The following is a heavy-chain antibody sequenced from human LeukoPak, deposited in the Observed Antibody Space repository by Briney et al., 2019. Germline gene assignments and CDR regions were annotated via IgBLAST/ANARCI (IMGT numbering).Heavy chain of an antibody. D-gene: IGHD2-15*01. CDR1: GFTVSSNY. CDR2: IYSGGST. Sequence: GSLRLSCAASGFTVSSNYMSWVRQAPGKGLEWVSVIYSGGSTYFADSVKGRFTISRDNSKNTLYLQMNSLRAEDTAVYYCARDRYCSGGSCYRWYFDLWGRGTLVTVSS. V-gene: IGHV3-66*01. J-gene: IGHJ2*01. CDR3: ARDRYCSGGSCYRWYFDL.